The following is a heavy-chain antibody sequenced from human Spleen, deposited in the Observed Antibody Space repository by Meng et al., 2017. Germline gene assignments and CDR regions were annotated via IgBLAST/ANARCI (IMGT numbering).Heavy chain of an antibody. V-gene: IGHV1-2*02. Sequence: ASVKVSCKASGYTFTGYNIHWVRQAPGQGLEWMGWINPNSDGTNYAQKFQGRVTMTSDTSISTAYMELSRLRTDDTAVYYCARDSGSGGYRGENYVDSWGQGTLVTVSS. CDR1: GYTFTGYN. CDR2: INPNSDGT. CDR3: ARDSGSGGYRGENYVDS. J-gene: IGHJ4*02. D-gene: IGHD6-13*01.